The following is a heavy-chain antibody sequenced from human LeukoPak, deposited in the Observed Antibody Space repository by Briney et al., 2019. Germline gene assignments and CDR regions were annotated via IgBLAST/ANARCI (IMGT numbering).Heavy chain of an antibody. V-gene: IGHV3-23*01. CDR1: GFTFSSYA. D-gene: IGHD2-15*01. CDR2: ISGSGAST. CDR3: AKQRSEVVIAATNY. J-gene: IGHJ4*02. Sequence: GGSLRLSCAASGFTFSSYAMSWVRQAPGKGLEWVSAISGSGASTYYADSVKGRFTISRDNSKNTLYLQMYSLRAEDTAVYFCAKQRSEVVIAATNYWGQGTLVTVSS.